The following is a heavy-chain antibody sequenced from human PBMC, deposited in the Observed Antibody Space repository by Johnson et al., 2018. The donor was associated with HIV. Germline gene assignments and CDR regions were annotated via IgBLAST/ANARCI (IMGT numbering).Heavy chain of an antibody. CDR3: ARDNPYTTAMGMGGAFDI. D-gene: IGHD1-1*01. J-gene: IGHJ3*02. Sequence: VQLVESGGGVVRPGGSLRLSCEASGFTFDDYDMSWVRQAPGKGLEWVSGISWNGGRTCYADSVKGRFTISRDNAKNSLYLQMKSLRADDTALYYCARDNPYTTAMGMGGAFDIWGRGTLVTVSS. CDR2: ISWNGGRT. CDR1: GFTFDDYD. V-gene: IGHV3-20*04.